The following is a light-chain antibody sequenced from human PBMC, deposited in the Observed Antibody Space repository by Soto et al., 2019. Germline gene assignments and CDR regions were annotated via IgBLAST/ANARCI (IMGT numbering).Light chain of an antibody. CDR2: GAS. Sequence: EIVMTQSPATLSESPGERATLSCRASQSVRDNLAWYQQKPGQAPRLLIYGASTRATGIPARFSGSGSGTEFTLTISSLQYEDFAVYYCQHYHNWPPWTFGQGTKVEVK. CDR3: QHYHNWPPWT. V-gene: IGKV3-15*01. J-gene: IGKJ1*01. CDR1: QSVRDN.